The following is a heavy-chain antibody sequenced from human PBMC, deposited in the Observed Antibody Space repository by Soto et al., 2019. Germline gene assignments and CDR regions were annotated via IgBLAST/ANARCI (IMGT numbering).Heavy chain of an antibody. D-gene: IGHD3-22*01. CDR1: GFTFTSSA. CDR3: AAASYYDSSGYYPPSGDAFDI. J-gene: IGHJ3*02. CDR2: IVVGSGNT. V-gene: IGHV1-58*01. Sequence: SVKVSCKASGFTFTSSAVQWVRQARGQRLEWIGWIVVGSGNTNYAQKFQERVTITRDMSTSTAYMELSSLRSEDTAVYYCAAASYYDSSGYYPPSGDAFDIWGQGTMVTVSS.